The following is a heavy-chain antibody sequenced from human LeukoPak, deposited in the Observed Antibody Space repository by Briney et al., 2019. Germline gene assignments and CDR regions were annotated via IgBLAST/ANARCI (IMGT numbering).Heavy chain of an antibody. CDR1: SGSISSGAYY. D-gene: IGHD1-7*01. CDR3: AREEFGTACFDS. V-gene: IGHV4-39*07. J-gene: IGHJ4*02. CDR2: IYHSGST. Sequence: PSETLSLTCTVSSGSISSGAYYWGWIRQPPGKWLEWVGSIYHSGSTFYNPSLKGRVTISVDTSKNQFYLKLTSVTAADTAVFFCAREEFGTACFDSWGQGTLVTVSS.